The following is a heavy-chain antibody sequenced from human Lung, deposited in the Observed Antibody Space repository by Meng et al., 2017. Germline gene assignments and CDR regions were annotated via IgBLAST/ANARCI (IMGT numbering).Heavy chain of an antibody. CDR1: GFTFTDHW. V-gene: IGHV3-74*01. D-gene: IGHD1-1*01. Sequence: EVQLVASGGGLVPPWVSLGLSCAASGFTFTDHWMHWVRQGPGKGLVWVSRINRDGTKPTYADSVKGRFTFSRDNAKNTLYLQMNNLRAEDTAFYYCTNDRLNHWGQGALVTVSS. J-gene: IGHJ1*01. CDR2: INRDGTKP. CDR3: TNDRLNH.